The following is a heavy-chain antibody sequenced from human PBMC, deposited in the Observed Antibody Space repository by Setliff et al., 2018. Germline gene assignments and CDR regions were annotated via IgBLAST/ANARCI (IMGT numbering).Heavy chain of an antibody. CDR1: GFIFSFHS. J-gene: IGHJ6*02. CDR3: ARSSYSGSYLNV. V-gene: IGHV4-4*02. D-gene: IGHD1-26*01. CDR2: IYHSGST. Sequence: GSLRLSCAASGFIFSFHSMNWVRQPPGKGLEWIGEIYHSGSTKYNPSLKSRVTISVDKSKNQFSLKLSSVTAADTAVYYCARSSYSGSYLNVWGQGTTVTVSS.